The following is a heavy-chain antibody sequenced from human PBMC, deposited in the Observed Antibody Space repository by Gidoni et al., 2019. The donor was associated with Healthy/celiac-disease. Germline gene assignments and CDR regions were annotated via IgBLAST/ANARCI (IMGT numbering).Heavy chain of an antibody. Sequence: EVQLLESGGGLVQPGGSLRLSCAASGYTFSSSAMSWVRQAPGKGLEWVSAISGSGGSTYYADSVKGRFTISRDNSKNTLYLQMNSRRAEDTAVYYCAKVLQDCTGGVCYSPPSGNRYYYYGMDVWGQGTTVTVSS. J-gene: IGHJ6*02. CDR2: ISGSGGST. CDR3: AKVLQDCTGGVCYSPPSGNRYYYYGMDV. D-gene: IGHD2-8*02. CDR1: GYTFSSSA. V-gene: IGHV3-23*01.